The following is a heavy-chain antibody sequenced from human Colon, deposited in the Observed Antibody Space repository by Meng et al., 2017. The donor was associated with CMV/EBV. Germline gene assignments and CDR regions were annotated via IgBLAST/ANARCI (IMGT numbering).Heavy chain of an antibody. D-gene: IGHD1-26*01. J-gene: IGHJ4*02. CDR2: IRYDGSIR. CDR1: GFTFSAYG. CDR3: AKEYSGSYSSLYFDY. Sequence: GGSLRLSCAASGFTFSAYGIHWVRQAPGKGLEWVAFIRYDGSIRYYADSVKGRFTVSRDNSKNTPYLQMNSLRAEDTAVYYCAKEYSGSYSSLYFDYWGQGTLVTVSS. V-gene: IGHV3-30*02.